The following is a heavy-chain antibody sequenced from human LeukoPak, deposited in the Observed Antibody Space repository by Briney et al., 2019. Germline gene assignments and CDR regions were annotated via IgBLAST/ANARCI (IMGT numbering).Heavy chain of an antibody. J-gene: IGHJ4*02. V-gene: IGHV3-33*08. CDR1: GFTFSSFG. D-gene: IGHD3-10*01. Sequence: PGGSLRLSCAASGFTFSSFGMHWVRQAPAKGLEWVAFIWYDGSNKFYADSVKGRLTISRDNSKNTLDLQMNSLRAEDTAVYYCARDYGSGIDCWGQGTLVTVSS. CDR2: IWYDGSNK. CDR3: ARDYGSGIDC.